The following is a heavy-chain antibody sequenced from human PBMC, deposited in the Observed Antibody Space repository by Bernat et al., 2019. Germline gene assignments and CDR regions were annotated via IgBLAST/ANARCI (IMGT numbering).Heavy chain of an antibody. J-gene: IGHJ4*02. Sequence: QVQLQESGPGLVKPSQTLSLTCTVSGGSISSGGYYWSWIRQHPGKGLEWIGYIYCSGSTYYNPSLKSRVTISVDTSKNQFSLKLSSVTAADTAVYYCARGSVVELPFIDWGQGTLVTVSS. CDR1: GGSISSGGYY. V-gene: IGHV4-31*03. D-gene: IGHD1-7*01. CDR2: IYCSGST. CDR3: ARGSVVELPFID.